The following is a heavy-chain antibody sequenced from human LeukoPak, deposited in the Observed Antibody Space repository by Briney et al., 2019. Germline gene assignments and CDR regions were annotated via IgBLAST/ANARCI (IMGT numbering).Heavy chain of an antibody. CDR3: ARGRFYGFSGDS. J-gene: IGHJ4*02. CDR2: IYYSGAA. Sequence: SQTLSLTCSVSGGAIGSDGHYWNWIRQHPGKGLEWIGFIYYSGAASYNPSLKSRVAISVDTSKNQFSLRLTSVTAADTAVYYCARGRFYGFSGDSWGQGSLVTVSS. CDR1: GGAIGSDGHY. D-gene: IGHD3-10*01. V-gene: IGHV4-31*03.